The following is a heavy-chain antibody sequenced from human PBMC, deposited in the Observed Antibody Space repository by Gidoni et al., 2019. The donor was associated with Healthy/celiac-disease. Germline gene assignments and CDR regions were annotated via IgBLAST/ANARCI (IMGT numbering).Heavy chain of an antibody. V-gene: IGHV3-73*02. Sequence: EVQLVESGGGLVQPGGSLNLSCAASGFTFSGSAMHWVRQASGKGLEWVGRIRSKANSYATAYAASVKGRFTISRDDSKNTAYLQMNSLKTEDTAVYYCTRHHRIAAWFYYGMDVWGQGTTVTVSS. J-gene: IGHJ6*02. D-gene: IGHD6-6*01. CDR1: GFTFSGSA. CDR2: IRSKANSYAT. CDR3: TRHHRIAAWFYYGMDV.